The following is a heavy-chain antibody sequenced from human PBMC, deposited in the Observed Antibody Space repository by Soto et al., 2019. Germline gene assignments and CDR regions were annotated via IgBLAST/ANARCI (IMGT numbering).Heavy chain of an antibody. CDR3: ASDPDSSSWSLDGSYWYVDL. CDR1: GGTFSSST. V-gene: IGHV1-69*02. D-gene: IGHD6-13*01. J-gene: IGHJ2*01. CDR2: IIPILGIT. Sequence: QVQLVQSGAEVKKPGSSVKVSCKASGGTFSSSTISWVRQAPGQGLEWMGRIIPILGITNYAQKFQGRVTITADKSTDTAYMELSSLRSEDTAVYYCASDPDSSSWSLDGSYWYVDLWGCGTLVTVSS.